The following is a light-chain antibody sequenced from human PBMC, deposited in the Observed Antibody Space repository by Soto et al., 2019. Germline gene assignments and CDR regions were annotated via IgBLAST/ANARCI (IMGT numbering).Light chain of an antibody. V-gene: IGKV4-1*01. CDR1: QSVLYSSNNKNY. CDR2: WAS. CDR3: QQYYSTPRYT. Sequence: DIVMTQSPYSLAVSLGERATINCKSSQSVLYSSNNKNYLAWYQQKPGQPPKLLIYWASTRESGVPDRFSGCGSGTDFTLTISSLQAEDVAVYYCQQYYSTPRYTFGQGTKLEIK. J-gene: IGKJ2*01.